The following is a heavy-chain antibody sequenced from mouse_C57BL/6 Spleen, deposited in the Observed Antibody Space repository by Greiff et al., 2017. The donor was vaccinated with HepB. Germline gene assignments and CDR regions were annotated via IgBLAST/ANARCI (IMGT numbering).Heavy chain of an antibody. CDR2: ISSGGSYT. J-gene: IGHJ1*03. CDR3: ARHYGSSGYFDV. D-gene: IGHD1-1*01. V-gene: IGHV5-6*01. Sequence: EVQLVESGGDLVKPGGSLKLSCAASGFTFSSYGMSWVRQTPDKRLEWVATISSGGSYTYYPDSVKGRFTISRDNAKNTLYLQMSSLKSEDTAMYYCARHYGSSGYFDVWGTGTTVTVSS. CDR1: GFTFSSYG.